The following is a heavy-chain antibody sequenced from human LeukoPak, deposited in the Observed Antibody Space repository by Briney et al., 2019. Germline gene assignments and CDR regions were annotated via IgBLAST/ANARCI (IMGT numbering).Heavy chain of an antibody. CDR2: IKQDGSKK. CDR1: RFIFSNYW. D-gene: IGHD5-24*01. Sequence: GGSLRLSCVASRFIFSNYWMSWVRQAPGKGLEWVANIKQDGSKKSYVDSVKGRFTISRDNAKNSLYLQMNSLRAEDTAIYYCTRVGYIDEGIDYWGQGTLVTVSS. V-gene: IGHV3-7*04. J-gene: IGHJ4*02. CDR3: TRVGYIDEGIDY.